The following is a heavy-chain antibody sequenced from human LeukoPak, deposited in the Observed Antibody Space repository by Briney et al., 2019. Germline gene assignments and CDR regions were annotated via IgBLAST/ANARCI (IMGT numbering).Heavy chain of an antibody. CDR2: ISSSSSYI. J-gene: IGHJ4*02. V-gene: IGHV3-21*01. CDR3: AGVVEEQLVP. CDR1: GFTFSSYS. Sequence: GGSLRLSCAASGFTFSSYSMNWVRQAPGKGLEWVSSISSSSSYIYYADSVKGRFTISRDNAKNSLYLQMNSPRAEDTALYYCAGVVEEQLVPWGQGTLVTVSS. D-gene: IGHD6-13*01.